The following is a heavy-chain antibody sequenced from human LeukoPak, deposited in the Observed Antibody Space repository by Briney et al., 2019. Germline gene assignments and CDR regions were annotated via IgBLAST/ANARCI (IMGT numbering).Heavy chain of an antibody. CDR3: ASGGSERRFDY. V-gene: IGHV1-69*05. CDR2: IIPIFGTA. D-gene: IGHD3-10*01. J-gene: IGHJ4*02. CDR1: GYTFTSYD. Sequence: GASVKVSCKASGYTFTSYDINWVRQATGQGLEWMGGIIPIFGTANYAQKFQGRVTITTDESTSTAYMELSSLRSEDTAVYYCASGGSERRFDYWGQGTLVTVSS.